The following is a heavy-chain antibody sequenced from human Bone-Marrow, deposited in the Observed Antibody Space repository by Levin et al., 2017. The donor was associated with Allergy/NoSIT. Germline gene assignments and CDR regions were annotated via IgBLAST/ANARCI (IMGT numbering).Heavy chain of an antibody. CDR2: LTGSGGTA. V-gene: IGHV3-23*01. J-gene: IGHJ4*02. CDR1: GFIFDKYA. CDR3: ATHLPTSVAGTYAF. Sequence: GGSLRLSCSGSGFIFDKYAMTWVRQAPGKGLEWVSQLTGSGGTAFYADSVKGRFTISRDNTERTLYLQMNSLRDEDTAVYYCATHLPTSVAGTYAFWGQGTLVTVSS. D-gene: IGHD6-19*01.